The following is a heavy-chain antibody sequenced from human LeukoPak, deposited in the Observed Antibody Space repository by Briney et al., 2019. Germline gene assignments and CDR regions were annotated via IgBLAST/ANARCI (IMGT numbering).Heavy chain of an antibody. J-gene: IGHJ4*02. CDR2: ISDDGSNK. CDR1: GFTSSSYA. Sequence: GRSLRLSCAASGFTSSSYAMHWVRQAPGKGLEWVAVISDDGSNKYYADSVKGRFTISRDNSKNTLYLQMNSLRAEDTAVYYCARDSSGWYAGSFDYWGQGTLVTVSS. CDR3: ARDSSGWYAGSFDY. V-gene: IGHV3-30*04. D-gene: IGHD6-19*01.